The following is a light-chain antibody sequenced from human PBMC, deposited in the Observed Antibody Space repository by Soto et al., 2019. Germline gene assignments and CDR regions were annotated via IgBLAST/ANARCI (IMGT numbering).Light chain of an antibody. CDR2: KAS. CDR1: QSISSW. CDR3: QQANSFPIT. Sequence: DIHITPSPSTLSASVEDRVTVTRRASQSISSWLAWYQQKAGKAPKLLIYKASALESGVPSRFSGSGSGTDFTLTISSLQPEDFATYYCQQANSFPITFGQGTRLEIK. J-gene: IGKJ5*01. V-gene: IGKV1-5*03.